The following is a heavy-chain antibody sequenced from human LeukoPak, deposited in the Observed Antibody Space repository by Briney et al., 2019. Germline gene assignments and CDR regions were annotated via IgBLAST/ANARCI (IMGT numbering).Heavy chain of an antibody. CDR2: IYYSGST. CDR1: GGSISSYY. J-gene: IGHJ6*02. Sequence: AETLSLTCAVSGGSISSYYWSWVRQAPGKGLEWVGYIYYSGSTNYNPSLKSRVTISVDTSKNQFSLKLSSVTAADTAVYYCARQFEVYGDYYGMDVWGQGTTVTVSS. V-gene: IGHV4-59*08. CDR3: ARQFEVYGDYYGMDV. D-gene: IGHD4-17*01.